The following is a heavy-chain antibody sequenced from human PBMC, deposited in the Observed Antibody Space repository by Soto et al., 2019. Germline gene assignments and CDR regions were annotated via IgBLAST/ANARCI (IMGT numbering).Heavy chain of an antibody. CDR2: IVPIDGST. Sequence: QVQLVQSGAEVKKPGSSVKVSCTTSGGTISSFGMNWVRQAPGPGLEWMGGIVPIDGSTKYAEKFQGRVTITADASTSTVYMDLSSLRSEDTAVYYCARSFTKSRRGGVAFDYWGQGPLLTVSP. CDR3: ARSFTKSRRGGVAFDY. V-gene: IGHV1-69*01. CDR1: GGTISSFG. J-gene: IGHJ4*02. D-gene: IGHD3-3*01.